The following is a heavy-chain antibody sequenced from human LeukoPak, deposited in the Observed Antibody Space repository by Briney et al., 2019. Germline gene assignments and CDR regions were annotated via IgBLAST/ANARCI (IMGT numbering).Heavy chain of an antibody. J-gene: IGHJ6*03. V-gene: IGHV3-9*01. Sequence: GGSLRLSCAASGFTFSNYAMRWVRQAPGKGLEWVSGISWNSGSIGYADSVKGRFTISRDNAKNSLYLQMNSLRAEDTAVYYCAKSIRFYYMDVWGKGTTVTVSS. CDR2: ISWNSGSI. CDR3: AKSIRFYYMDV. CDR1: GFTFSNYA. D-gene: IGHD2-21*01.